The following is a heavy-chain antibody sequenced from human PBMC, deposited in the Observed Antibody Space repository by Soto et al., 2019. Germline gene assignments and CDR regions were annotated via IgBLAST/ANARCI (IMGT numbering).Heavy chain of an antibody. D-gene: IGHD4-4*01. Sequence: QVQLVQSGSELKKPGASVKVSCKASGYTFTSYAMNWVRQAPGQGLEWMGWINTNTGNPTYAQGFTGRFVFSLDTSVSTAYLQICSLKAEDTAVYYCVQGSNYYYYYYGMDVWGQGTTVAVSS. CDR3: VQGSNYYYYYYGMDV. V-gene: IGHV7-4-1*01. CDR2: INTNTGNP. J-gene: IGHJ6*02. CDR1: GYTFTSYA.